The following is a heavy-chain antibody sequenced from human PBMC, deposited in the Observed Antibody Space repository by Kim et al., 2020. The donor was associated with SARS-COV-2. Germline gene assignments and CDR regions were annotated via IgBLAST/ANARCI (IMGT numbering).Heavy chain of an antibody. Sequence: SETLSLTCAVYGGSFSGYYWSWIRQPPGKGLEWIGEINHSGSTNYNPSLKSRVTISVDTSKNQFSLKLSSVTAADTAVYYCARAGYDYVWGSYRWRGYFDYWGQGTLVTVSS. J-gene: IGHJ4*02. V-gene: IGHV4-34*01. CDR1: GGSFSGYY. CDR3: ARAGYDYVWGSYRWRGYFDY. D-gene: IGHD3-16*02. CDR2: INHSGST.